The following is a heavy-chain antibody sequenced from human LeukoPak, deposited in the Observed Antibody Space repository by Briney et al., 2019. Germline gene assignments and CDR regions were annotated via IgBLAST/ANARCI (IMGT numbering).Heavy chain of an antibody. D-gene: IGHD1-1*01. V-gene: IGHV3-33*08. CDR3: VRTGDTERFDY. CDR1: GFTFSTYG. J-gene: IGHJ4*02. Sequence: PGGSLRLSCAGSGFTFSTYGMHWVRQAPGKGLEWVALIRYDGSKKDYADSVRGRFTISRDNSKNTLYLQMNSLRAEDTAMYYCVRTGDTERFDYWGQGTLVTVSS. CDR2: IRYDGSKK.